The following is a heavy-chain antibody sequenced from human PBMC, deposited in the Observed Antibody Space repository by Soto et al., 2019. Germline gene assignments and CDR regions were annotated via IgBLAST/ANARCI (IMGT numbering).Heavy chain of an antibody. Sequence: QLQLQESGPRLVKPSETLSLTCSVSGRSISSSSYSWGWVRQPPGKGLECIGTIYYSGSTHYNPSREGRVAISAHPPNTQLCLRLSSVTAADTAVYYCGRQPGHCGSTTCFGYYSVDVWGQGTTVTVS. CDR3: GRQPGHCGSTTCFGYYSVDV. J-gene: IGHJ6*02. V-gene: IGHV4-39*01. D-gene: IGHD2-2*01. CDR2: IYYSGST. CDR1: GRSISSSSYS.